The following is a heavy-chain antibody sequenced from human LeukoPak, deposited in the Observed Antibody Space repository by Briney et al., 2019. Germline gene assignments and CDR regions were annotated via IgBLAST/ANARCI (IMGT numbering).Heavy chain of an antibody. D-gene: IGHD1-26*01. V-gene: IGHV3-7*01. CDR1: GFTFSSYW. CDR2: IRQDGSVN. Sequence: GGSLRLSCEASGFTFSSYWMSWVRQAPGKGLEWAATIRQDGSVNHYVDSVKGRLTVSRDNSRNMLYLEMNSLGDEDTAVYYCAKIGKRDYWGRGTLVTVSS. CDR3: AKIGKRDY. J-gene: IGHJ4*02.